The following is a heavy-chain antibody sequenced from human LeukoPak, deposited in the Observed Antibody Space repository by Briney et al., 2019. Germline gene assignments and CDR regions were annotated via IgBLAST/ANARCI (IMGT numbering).Heavy chain of an antibody. CDR2: IYHSGST. D-gene: IGHD1-26*01. CDR1: GYSISSGYY. Sequence: SETLSLTCTVSGYSISSGYYWGWIRQPPGKGLEWIGSIYHSGSTYYNPSLKSRVTISVDTSKNQFSLKLNSVTTADTAVYYCTRESGSYQFWGQGTLVTVSS. J-gene: IGHJ4*02. CDR3: TRESGSYQF. V-gene: IGHV4-38-2*02.